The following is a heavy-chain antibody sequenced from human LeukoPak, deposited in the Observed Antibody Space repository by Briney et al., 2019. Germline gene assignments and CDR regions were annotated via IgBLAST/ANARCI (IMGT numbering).Heavy chain of an antibody. D-gene: IGHD4-17*01. Sequence: ASVKVSCKASGYTFTSYVISWVRQAPGQGVEWLGWIRAYNGNTNYAQKLQGRVTMTTDTSTSAAHMELRSLRSDDTAVYYCAREGDYDGYYYYGMDVWGQGTTVTVSS. CDR2: IRAYNGNT. J-gene: IGHJ6*02. V-gene: IGHV1-18*01. CDR3: AREGDYDGYYYYGMDV. CDR1: GYTFTSYV.